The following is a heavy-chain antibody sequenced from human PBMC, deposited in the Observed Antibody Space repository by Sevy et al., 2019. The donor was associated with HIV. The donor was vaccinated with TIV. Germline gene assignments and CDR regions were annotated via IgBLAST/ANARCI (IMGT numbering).Heavy chain of an antibody. V-gene: IGHV3-23*01. CDR3: AKDLSPGGFTAYSDAFDI. CDR2: ISGSGGST. Sequence: GGSLRLSCAASGFTFSSYAMSWVRQAPGKGLEWVSAISGSGGSTYYADSVKGRFTISRDNSKNTLYLQMNSLRAEDTAVYYCAKDLSPGGFTAYSDAFDIWGQGTMVTVSS. CDR1: GFTFSSYA. J-gene: IGHJ3*02. D-gene: IGHD3-10*01.